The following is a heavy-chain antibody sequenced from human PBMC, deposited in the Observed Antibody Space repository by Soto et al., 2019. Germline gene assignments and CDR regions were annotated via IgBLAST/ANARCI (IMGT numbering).Heavy chain of an antibody. D-gene: IGHD6-6*01. Sequence: PSETLSLTCTVSGGSISSGGYYWSWIRQLPGKGLEWIGYIYHSGTTYYNPSLKSRVTISVDTPKNQFSLKLSSVTAADTAVYYCARVSGSSSPFDPWGQGTLVTVSS. J-gene: IGHJ5*02. CDR3: ARVSGSSSPFDP. CDR2: IYHSGTT. V-gene: IGHV4-31*03. CDR1: GGSISSGGYY.